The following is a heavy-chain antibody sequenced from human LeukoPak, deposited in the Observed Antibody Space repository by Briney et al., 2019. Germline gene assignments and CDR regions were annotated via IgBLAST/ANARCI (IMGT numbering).Heavy chain of an antibody. V-gene: IGHV3-23*01. CDR1: GFTFSTCA. J-gene: IGHJ3*02. CDR2: ISGSGSKT. CDR3: VKEPRGYSFSFDI. D-gene: IGHD5-18*01. Sequence: GGSLRLSCAASGFTFSTCAINWVRQAAGKGLEWVSAISGSGSKTFYADSVKGRFTVSRDNPKNTLYLQMNSLRPEDTAVYYCVKEPRGYSFSFDIWGQGTMVTVSS.